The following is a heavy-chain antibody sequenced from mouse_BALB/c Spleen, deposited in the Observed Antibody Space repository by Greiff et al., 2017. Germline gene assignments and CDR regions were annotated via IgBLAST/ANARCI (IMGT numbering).Heavy chain of an antibody. CDR2: ISYSGST. Sequence: VQLKESGPGLVKPSQSLSLTCTVTGYSITSDYAWNWIRQFPGNKLEWMGYISYSGSTSYNPSLKSRISITRDTSKNQFFLQLNSVTTEDTATYYCARDGEVGYYFDYWGQGTTLTVSS. CDR1: GYSITSDYA. CDR3: ARDGEVGYYFDY. D-gene: IGHD1-1*01. J-gene: IGHJ2*01. V-gene: IGHV3-2*02.